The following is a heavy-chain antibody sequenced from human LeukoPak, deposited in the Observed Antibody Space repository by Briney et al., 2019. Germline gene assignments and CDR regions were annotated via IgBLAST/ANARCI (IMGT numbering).Heavy chain of an antibody. Sequence: GGSLRLSCATSGFTFSDYWMHWVRQAPGKGLEWVANIKQDGSEKYYVDSVKGRFTISRDNAKNSLYLQMNSLRAEDTAVYYCARAMDVWGQGTTVTVSS. CDR2: IKQDGSEK. CDR1: GFTFSDYW. CDR3: ARAMDV. J-gene: IGHJ6*02. V-gene: IGHV3-7*03.